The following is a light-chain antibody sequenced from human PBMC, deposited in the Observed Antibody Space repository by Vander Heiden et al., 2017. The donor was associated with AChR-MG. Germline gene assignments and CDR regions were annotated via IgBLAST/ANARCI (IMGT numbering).Light chain of an antibody. CDR3: AAWDDSLSGLW. V-gene: IGLV1-47*01. CDR1: SSNIGSNY. Sequence: QSVLTQPPSASGTPGQRVTISCSGSSSNIGSNYVYWYQQLPGTAPKLLIYRNNQRPSGVPDRFSGSKSGTSASLAISGLRSEDEADYYCAAWDDSLSGLWFGGGTKLNVL. J-gene: IGLJ3*02. CDR2: RNN.